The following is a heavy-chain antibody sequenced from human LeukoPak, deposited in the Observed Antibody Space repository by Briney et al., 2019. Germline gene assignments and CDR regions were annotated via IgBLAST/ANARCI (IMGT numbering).Heavy chain of an antibody. V-gene: IGHV4-59*01. D-gene: IGHD3-22*01. Sequence: PSETLSLTCTVSGGSISSFYWSWIRQPPGKGLEWIGYIYYSGSTNYNPSLKSRLTISVDTSKNHFSLKLSSVTAADTAVYYCARDYYDSSGARFDPWGQGTLVTVSS. J-gene: IGHJ5*02. CDR2: IYYSGST. CDR1: GGSISSFY. CDR3: ARDYYDSSGARFDP.